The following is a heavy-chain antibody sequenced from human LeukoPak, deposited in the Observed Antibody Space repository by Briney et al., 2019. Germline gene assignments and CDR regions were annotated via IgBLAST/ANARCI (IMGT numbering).Heavy chain of an antibody. CDR3: ARDGAPQQLVIH. V-gene: IGHV3-23*01. Sequence: LAGGSLRLSCVASGFTFSLYAMTWVRQAPGKGLEWVSFIGGGGSTTYYADPVKGRFTISRDNSKNTLYLQMSSLRAEDTAVYYCARDGAPQQLVIHWGQGTLVTVSS. D-gene: IGHD6-13*01. CDR1: GFTFSLYA. CDR2: IGGGGSTT. J-gene: IGHJ4*02.